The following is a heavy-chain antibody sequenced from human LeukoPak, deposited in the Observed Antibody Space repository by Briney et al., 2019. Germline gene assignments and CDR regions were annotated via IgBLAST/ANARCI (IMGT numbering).Heavy chain of an antibody. J-gene: IGHJ3*02. D-gene: IGHD6-13*01. CDR3: AKDWGIAAAEGAFDI. CDR2: ISGSGSST. Sequence: GGTLRLSCAASGFTFSSYGMSWVRQAPGKGLEWVSAISGSGSSTYYADSVKGRFTISRDNSKNTLYLQMNSLRAEDTAVYYCAKDWGIAAAEGAFDIWGQGTMVTVSS. V-gene: IGHV3-23*01. CDR1: GFTFSSYG.